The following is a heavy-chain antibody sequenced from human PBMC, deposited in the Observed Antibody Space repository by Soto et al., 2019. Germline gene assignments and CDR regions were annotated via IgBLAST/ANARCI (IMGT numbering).Heavy chain of an antibody. CDR1: GASFSSGGYS. CDR2: IYHSGST. Sequence: QLQLQESGSGLVKPSQTLSLTCAVSGASFSSGGYSWRWTRQPPGKALGWIGYIYHSGSTYYNPSLNSRVIISVDRSKNQFSLKLSSVTAADTAVYYCARGSNSDILTGKFDYWGQGTLVTVSS. D-gene: IGHD3-9*01. CDR3: ARGSNSDILTGKFDY. V-gene: IGHV4-30-2*01. J-gene: IGHJ4*02.